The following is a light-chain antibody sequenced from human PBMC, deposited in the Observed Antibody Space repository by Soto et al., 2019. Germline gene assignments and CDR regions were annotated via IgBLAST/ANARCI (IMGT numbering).Light chain of an antibody. Sequence: TQPPSVSATPGQKVTISCSGSDSNLGRNYVSWYQQLPGTAPRLLIYDNVYRFSGIPDRFSASKSGTSATLGIAGLQTGDEGDYYCGSWDNNLRAYAFGTGTKVTVL. J-gene: IGLJ1*01. CDR3: GSWDNNLRAYA. V-gene: IGLV1-51*01. CDR2: DNV. CDR1: DSNLGRNY.